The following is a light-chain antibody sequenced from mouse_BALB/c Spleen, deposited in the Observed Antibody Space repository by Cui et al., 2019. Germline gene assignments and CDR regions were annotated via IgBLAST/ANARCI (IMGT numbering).Light chain of an antibody. CDR1: ESVDSYGNSF. J-gene: IGKJ4*01. CDR2: LAS. V-gene: IGKV3-10*01. CDR3: QQNNEDPFA. Sequence: NIVLSQSPASLDVSLGQRATISCIASESVDSYGNSFMHWYQQKPGQPPKLLIYLASNLESGVPARFSGSGSRTDFTLTIDPVEADDAATYYCQQNNEDPFAFGSGTKLEIK.